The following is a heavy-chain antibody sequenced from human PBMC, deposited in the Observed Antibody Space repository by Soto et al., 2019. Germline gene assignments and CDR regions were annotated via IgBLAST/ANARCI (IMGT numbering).Heavy chain of an antibody. J-gene: IGHJ4*02. V-gene: IGHV1-18*01. CDR3: ARDPPPKDY. Sequence: QVQLVQSGAEVKKPGASVKVSCKASGYTFTSYSISWVRQAPGQGLEWMGWISAYNGNTNYAQKLQGRVTMTTDTCTTTAYRARRSMRADDTAADYCARDPPPKDYWGQGTLVTVSS. CDR1: GYTFTSYS. CDR2: ISAYNGNT.